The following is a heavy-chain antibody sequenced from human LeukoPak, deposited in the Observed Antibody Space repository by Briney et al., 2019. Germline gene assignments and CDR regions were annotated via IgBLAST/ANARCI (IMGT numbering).Heavy chain of an antibody. D-gene: IGHD3-9*01. J-gene: IGHJ5*02. V-gene: IGHV4-30-2*01. CDR2: IYHSGST. CDR3: ARLNISTGYYPNWFNP. CDR1: GGSISSGGYS. Sequence: SQTLSLTCAVSGGSISSGGYSWSWIRQPPGKGLEWIGYIYHSGSTYYNPSLRSRVTISVDRYKNQFSLKLSSVAAADTAVYYCARLNISTGYYPNWFNPWGQGTLVTVSS.